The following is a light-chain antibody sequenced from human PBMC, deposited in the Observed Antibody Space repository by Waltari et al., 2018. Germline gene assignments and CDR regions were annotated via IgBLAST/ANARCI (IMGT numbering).Light chain of an antibody. J-gene: IGKJ1*01. V-gene: IGKV3-20*01. CDR3: QQYGSSPDVT. CDR1: QSVSSSY. CDR2: GAA. Sequence: EIVLTQSPGTLSLSPGERATLSCRASQSVSSSYLAWYQQKPGQAPRLRIYGAASRATGIPDRFSGSGSGTDFTLTISRLEPEDFAVYYCQQYGSSPDVTFGQGTKVEIK.